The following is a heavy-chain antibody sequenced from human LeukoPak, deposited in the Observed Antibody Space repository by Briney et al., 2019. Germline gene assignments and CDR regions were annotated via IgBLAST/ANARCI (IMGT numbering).Heavy chain of an antibody. CDR1: GYTFTSYG. V-gene: IGHV1-18*01. J-gene: IGHJ4*02. CDR2: ISAYNGNT. Sequence: GASVKVSCKASGYTFTSYGISWVRQAPGQGLEWMGWISAYNGNTNYAQKLQGRVTMTTDTSTSTAYMELRSLRFDDTAVYYCARDDFWSGFYYFDYWGQGTLVTVSS. D-gene: IGHD3-3*01. CDR3: ARDDFWSGFYYFDY.